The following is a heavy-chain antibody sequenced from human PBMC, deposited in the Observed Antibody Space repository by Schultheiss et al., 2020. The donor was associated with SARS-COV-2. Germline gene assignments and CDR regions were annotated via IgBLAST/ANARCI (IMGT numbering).Heavy chain of an antibody. Sequence: GGSLRLSCAASGFTFTSYAMSWVRQAPGKGLEWVSAISSGGGSTYYADSVKGRFTISRDNSKNTLYLQMNSLRAEDRAVYNCARDAGKAEKTYYYMDVWGKGTTVTVSS. CDR3: ARDAGKAEKTYYYMDV. J-gene: IGHJ6*03. V-gene: IGHV3-23*01. CDR2: ISSGGGST. CDR1: GFTFTSYA.